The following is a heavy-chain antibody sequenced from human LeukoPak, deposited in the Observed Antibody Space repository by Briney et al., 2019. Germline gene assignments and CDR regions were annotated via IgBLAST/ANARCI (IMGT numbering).Heavy chain of an antibody. CDR1: GYRITNSW. J-gene: IGHJ3*02. V-gene: IGHV5-51*01. D-gene: IGHD6-25*01. CDR3: ARRIAAEAFDI. CDR2: IYPGESNT. Sequence: HGASLKISCKGSGYRITNSWIGWVRQMPGKGLEWMGIIYPGESNTRYSPSYQGQVTISADKSISTAYPQWSGLKGSDTAMYYCARRIAAEAFDIGGQGTMVTVSA.